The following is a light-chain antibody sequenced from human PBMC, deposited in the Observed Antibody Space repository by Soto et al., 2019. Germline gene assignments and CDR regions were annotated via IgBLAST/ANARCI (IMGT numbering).Light chain of an antibody. CDR1: QSISSW. J-gene: IGKJ2*01. CDR2: KAS. Sequence: DIQMTQSPSTLSASVGDRVTITCRASQSISSWLAWYQQKPGKAPKLLIYKASSLESGVPSRFSGSGSGTEFTLTISSLQPDDFATYYCQQYDNFPPYTFGQGTKVEIK. V-gene: IGKV1-5*03. CDR3: QQYDNFPPYT.